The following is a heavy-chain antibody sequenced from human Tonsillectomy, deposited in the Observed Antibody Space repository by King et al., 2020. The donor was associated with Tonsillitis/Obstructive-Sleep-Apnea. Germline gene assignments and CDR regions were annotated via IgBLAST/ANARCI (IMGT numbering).Heavy chain of an antibody. D-gene: IGHD4-17*01. CDR3: ATEHYGFLYHYYYYGMDV. CDR2: INSDGSST. V-gene: IGHV3-74*01. Sequence: VQLVESGGGLVQPGGSLRLSCAASGFTFRSYWMHWVRQAPGKGLVWVSRINSDGSSTSYADSVKGRFTISRDNAKNTLYLQMNSLRAEDTAVYYCATEHYGFLYHYYYYGMDVWGQGTTVTVSS. J-gene: IGHJ6*02. CDR1: GFTFRSYW.